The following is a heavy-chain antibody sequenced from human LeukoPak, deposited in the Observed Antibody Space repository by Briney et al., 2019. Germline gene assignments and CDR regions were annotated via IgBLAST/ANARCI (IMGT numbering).Heavy chain of an antibody. D-gene: IGHD3-22*01. Sequence: GGSLRRSCAASGFTFSSYGMHWVRQAPGKGLEWVAVIWYDGSNKYYADSVKGRFTISRDNSKNTLYLQMYSLRAEDTAVYYCARESSGYSPWGQGTLVTVSS. CDR2: IWYDGSNK. V-gene: IGHV3-33*01. CDR3: ARESSGYSP. J-gene: IGHJ5*02. CDR1: GFTFSSYG.